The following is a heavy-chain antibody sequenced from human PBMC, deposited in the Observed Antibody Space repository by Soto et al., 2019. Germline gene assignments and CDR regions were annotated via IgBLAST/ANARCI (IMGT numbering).Heavy chain of an antibody. Sequence: EVQLLESGGGLVQPGGSLRLSCAASGFTFSSYAMSWVRQAPGKGLEWVSAISGSGGSTYYADAVKGRFTISRDNSKNTLYLQMNSLRAEDTAVYYCAKPHIAVDGVFDYWGQGTLVTVSS. CDR2: ISGSGGST. J-gene: IGHJ4*02. CDR3: AKPHIAVDGVFDY. D-gene: IGHD6-19*01. V-gene: IGHV3-23*01. CDR1: GFTFSSYA.